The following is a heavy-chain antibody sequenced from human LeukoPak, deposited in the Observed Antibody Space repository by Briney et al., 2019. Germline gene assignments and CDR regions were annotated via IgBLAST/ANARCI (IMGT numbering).Heavy chain of an antibody. D-gene: IGHD3-3*01. Sequence: GASVKVSCKASGYTFTSYDINWVRQATGQGLEWMGWMNPKSGNTGYAQKFQGRVTMTRNTSIRTAYMELSSLRSEDTAVYYCARGPAITIFGVVPYYFDNWGQGPLVTVSS. CDR1: GYTFTSYD. J-gene: IGHJ4*02. CDR2: MNPKSGNT. CDR3: ARGPAITIFGVVPYYFDN. V-gene: IGHV1-8*01.